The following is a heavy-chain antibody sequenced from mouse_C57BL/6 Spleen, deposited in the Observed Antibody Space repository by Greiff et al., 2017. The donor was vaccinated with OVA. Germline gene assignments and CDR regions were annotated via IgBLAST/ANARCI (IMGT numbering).Heavy chain of an antibody. D-gene: IGHD4-1*01. CDR2: IDPSDSET. J-gene: IGHJ2*01. CDR1: GYTFTSYS. Sequence: QVKLQQPGAELVRPGSSVKLSCKASGYTFTSYSMHWVKQRPIQGLEWIGNIDPSDSETHYTQKFKDKATLTVDKSSSTAYMQLSRLTSEDSAVYYCARSLSDWDVGYWGQGTTLTVSS. CDR3: ARSLSDWDVGY. V-gene: IGHV1-52*01.